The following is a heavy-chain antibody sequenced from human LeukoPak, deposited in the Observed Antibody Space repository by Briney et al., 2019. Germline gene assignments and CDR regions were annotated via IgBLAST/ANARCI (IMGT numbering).Heavy chain of an antibody. Sequence: VASVKVSCKASGYTFTSYAMHWVRQAPGQRLEWMGWINAGNGNTKYSQKFQGRVTITRDTSASTAYMELSSLRSEDTAVYYCARSLVDCSSTSCLTYYCYYGMDVWGQGTTVTVSS. CDR2: INAGNGNT. CDR1: GYTFTSYA. D-gene: IGHD2-2*01. J-gene: IGHJ6*02. CDR3: ARSLVDCSSTSCLTYYCYYGMDV. V-gene: IGHV1-3*01.